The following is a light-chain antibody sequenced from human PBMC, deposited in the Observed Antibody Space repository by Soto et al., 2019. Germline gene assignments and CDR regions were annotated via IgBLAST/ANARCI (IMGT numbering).Light chain of an antibody. CDR2: AAS. CDR1: QGIRNF. Sequence: DIQMTQSPTSLSESVGDRVTITCRASQGIRNFVAWYQQKPGKAPKLLIYAASTLQSGVPSRFSGSGSGTDFTLTSNSLQPDDVATYSCQKYSSVPVFGPGTKVEIK. V-gene: IGKV1-27*01. CDR3: QKYSSVPV. J-gene: IGKJ3*01.